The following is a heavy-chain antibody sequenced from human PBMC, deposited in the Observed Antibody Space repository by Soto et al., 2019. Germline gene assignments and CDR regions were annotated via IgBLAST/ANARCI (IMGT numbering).Heavy chain of an antibody. CDR3: ARVVKAGDYGDYGRYYFDY. V-gene: IGHV1-18*04. CDR1: GYTFTTYG. CDR2: ISAYSGNT. Sequence: QVQLVQSGAEVKKPGASVKVSCKASGYTFTTYGITWVRQAPGQGLEWMGWISAYSGNTNYAQKIQGRLTVTTDTSTNTAYRDLRSLRSDDTAVYYCARVVKAGDYGDYGRYYFDYWGHGTLVTVSS. D-gene: IGHD4-17*01. J-gene: IGHJ4*01.